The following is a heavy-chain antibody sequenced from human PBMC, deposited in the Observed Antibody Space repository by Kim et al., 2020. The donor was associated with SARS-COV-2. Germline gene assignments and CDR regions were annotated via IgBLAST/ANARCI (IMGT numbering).Heavy chain of an antibody. CDR3: AKDQPKLCGSGEDGFDH. Sequence: VKGRFTISRDNSKNTLYLQMNSLRAEDTAVYYCAKDQPKLCGSGEDGFDHWGQGTLVTVSS. V-gene: IGHV3-33*06. D-gene: IGHD3-10*01. J-gene: IGHJ4*02.